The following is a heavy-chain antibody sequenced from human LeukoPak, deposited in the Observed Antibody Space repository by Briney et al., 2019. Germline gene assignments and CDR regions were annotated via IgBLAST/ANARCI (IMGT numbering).Heavy chain of an antibody. Sequence: HPGGSLRLSCAASGFTFSSYGMHWVRQAPGKGLEWVAFIRYDGSNKYYADSVKGRFTISRDNAKNSLYLQMNSLRAEDTALYYCAKGLPDYYDSSGSSTAWGQGTLVTVSS. D-gene: IGHD3-22*01. CDR2: IRYDGSNK. J-gene: IGHJ5*02. V-gene: IGHV3-30*02. CDR3: AKGLPDYYDSSGSSTA. CDR1: GFTFSSYG.